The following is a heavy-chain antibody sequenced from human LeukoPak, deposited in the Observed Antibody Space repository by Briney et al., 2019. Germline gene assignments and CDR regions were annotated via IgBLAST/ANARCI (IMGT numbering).Heavy chain of an antibody. CDR3: AKTRSDYYYGMDV. V-gene: IGHV3-43*02. CDR2: ISGDGGST. D-gene: IGHD2-2*01. J-gene: IGHJ6*02. Sequence: PGGSLRLSCAASGFTFDDYAMHWVRHAPGKGLEWVSLISGDGGSTYYADSVKGRFTISRDNSKNSLYLQVNSLRTEDTALYYCAKTRSDYYYGMDVWGQGTTVTVSS. CDR1: GFTFDDYA.